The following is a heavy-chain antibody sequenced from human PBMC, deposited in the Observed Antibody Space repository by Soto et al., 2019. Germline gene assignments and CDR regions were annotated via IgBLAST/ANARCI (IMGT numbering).Heavy chain of an antibody. V-gene: IGHV1-18*01. Sequence: GASVKVSCKASGYTFTIYGISWVRQAPGQGLEWMGWISAYNGNTNYAQKLQGRVTMTTDTSTSTAYMELRSLRSDDTAVYYCARDPALGYYYYMDVWGKGTTVTVSS. CDR2: ISAYNGNT. J-gene: IGHJ6*03. CDR3: ARDPALGYYYYMDV. CDR1: GYTFTIYG. D-gene: IGHD7-27*01.